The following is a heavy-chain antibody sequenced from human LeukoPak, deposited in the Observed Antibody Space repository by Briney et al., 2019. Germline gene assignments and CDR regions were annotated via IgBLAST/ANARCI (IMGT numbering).Heavy chain of an antibody. J-gene: IGHJ3*02. CDR1: GFTFSGSA. CDR3: TTFYYYDSPDAFDI. Sequence: HSGGSLRLSCAAPGFTFSGSAMPWVRQASGKGLEWVGRIRSKDDSYATAYAASVKGRFTISRDGSKNTAYLQKNSLKTEDTAVYYCTTFYYYDSPDAFDIWGQGTMVTVSS. D-gene: IGHD3-22*01. V-gene: IGHV3-73*01. CDR2: IRSKDDSYAT.